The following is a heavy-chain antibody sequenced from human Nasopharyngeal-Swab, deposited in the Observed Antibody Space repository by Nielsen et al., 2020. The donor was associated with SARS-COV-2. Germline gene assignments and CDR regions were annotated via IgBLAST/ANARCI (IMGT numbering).Heavy chain of an antibody. J-gene: IGHJ3*02. CDR2: IWHDGSHE. V-gene: IGHV3-33*06. CDR3: AKSGVRGVIRYAFDI. Sequence: VRQAPGKGLEWVANIWHDGSHENYVDSVKGRFTISRDNSKNTPYLQMNSLRAEDTAVYYCAKSGVRGVIRYAFDIWGQGTMVTVSS. D-gene: IGHD3-10*01.